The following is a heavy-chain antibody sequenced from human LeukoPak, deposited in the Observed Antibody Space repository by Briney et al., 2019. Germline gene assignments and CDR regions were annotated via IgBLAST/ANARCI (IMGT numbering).Heavy chain of an antibody. CDR1: GGSFSGYY. V-gene: IGHV4-34*01. J-gene: IGHJ4*02. CDR2: INHSGST. CDR3: ARGLGEREVDY. D-gene: IGHD3-16*01. Sequence: NTSETLSLTCAVYGGSFSGYYWSWIRQPPGKGLEWIGEINHSGSTNYNPSLKSRVTISVDTSKNQFSLKLSSVTAADTAVYYCARGLGEREVDYWGQGTLVTVSS.